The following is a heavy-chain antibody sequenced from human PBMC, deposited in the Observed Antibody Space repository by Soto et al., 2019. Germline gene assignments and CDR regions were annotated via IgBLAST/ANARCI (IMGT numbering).Heavy chain of an antibody. CDR1: GDSVSNYY. CDR3: TKGPNWNYYYYGVDV. CDR2: VYSSGAI. J-gene: IGHJ6*02. D-gene: IGHD1-20*01. V-gene: IGHV4-4*07. Sequence: LSLTCTVSGDSVSNYYWSWIRQPAGRGLEWIGRVYSSGAITYNPSLNGRVTMSVDTSRNQFSLRLSSVTAADTAIYYCTKGPNWNYYYYGVDVWGQGTAVTVSS.